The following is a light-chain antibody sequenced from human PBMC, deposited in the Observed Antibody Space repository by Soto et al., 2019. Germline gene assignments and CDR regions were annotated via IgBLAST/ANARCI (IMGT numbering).Light chain of an antibody. V-gene: IGKV3D-15*01. CDR2: GAS. CDR1: QNINSN. CDR3: QQYNEWPPLT. J-gene: IGKJ4*01. Sequence: EIVMTQSPATLSVSPGERATLSCRASQNINSNLAWYQQKPGQAPRLLIYGASTRVTGIPARFSGSGSGTEFTLTISSLQSEDFALYYCQQYNEWPPLTFGGGTKVDIK.